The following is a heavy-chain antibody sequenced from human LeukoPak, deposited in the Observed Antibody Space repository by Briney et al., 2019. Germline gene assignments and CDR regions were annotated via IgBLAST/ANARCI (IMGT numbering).Heavy chain of an antibody. V-gene: IGHV3-74*01. Sequence: GGSLRLSCAASGFTFYSYWMHWVRQAPGKGLVWVSCINGDGSTSNCADSVKGRFTISRDNAKNTLYLQMHSLRAEDTAVYYCARDEPTVTTGPPVGSWGQGTLVTVSS. CDR1: GFTFYSYW. CDR3: ARDEPTVTTGPPVGS. CDR2: INGDGSTS. J-gene: IGHJ4*02. D-gene: IGHD4-17*01.